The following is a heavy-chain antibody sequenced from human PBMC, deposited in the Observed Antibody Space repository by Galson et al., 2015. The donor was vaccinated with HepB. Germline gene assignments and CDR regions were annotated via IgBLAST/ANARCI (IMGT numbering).Heavy chain of an antibody. D-gene: IGHD3-10*02. V-gene: IGHV3-23*01. CDR2: ISGSGGST. Sequence: SLRLSCAASGFTFSSYAMSWVRQAPGKGLEWVSAISGSGGSTYYADSVKGRFTISRDNSKNTLYLQMNSLRAEDTAVYYCAKGGDGDLGGYYYVNYWGQGTLVTVSS. CDR3: AKGGDGDLGGYYYVNY. CDR1: GFTFSSYA. J-gene: IGHJ4*02.